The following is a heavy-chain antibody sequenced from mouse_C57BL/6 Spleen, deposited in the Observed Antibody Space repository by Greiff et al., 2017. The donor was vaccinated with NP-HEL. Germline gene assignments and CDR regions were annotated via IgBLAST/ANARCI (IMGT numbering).Heavy chain of an antibody. V-gene: IGHV14-3*01. CDR2: IDPANGNT. CDR1: GFNIKNTY. J-gene: IGHJ3*01. CDR3: AVYGSSSSWFAY. D-gene: IGHD1-1*01. Sequence: EVKLMESVAELVRPGASVKLSCTASGFNIKNTYMHWVKQRPEQGLEWIGRIDPANGNTKYAPKFQGKATITADTSSNTAYLQLSSLTSEDTAIYYWAVYGSSSSWFAYWGQGTLVTVSA.